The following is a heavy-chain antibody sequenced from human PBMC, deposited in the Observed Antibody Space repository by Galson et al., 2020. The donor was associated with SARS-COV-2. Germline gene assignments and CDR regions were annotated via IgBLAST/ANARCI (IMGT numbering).Heavy chain of an antibody. CDR3: AKRGTMSCDRRSCYFMDV. CDR1: GFTFRNYG. Sequence: GESLKISCAASGFTFRNYGMHWVRQAPGKGLEWVAVIWYDGTKEYYADSVKGRFTISRDNSKNTLYLQMNSLRSEDTAVYFCAKRGTMSCDRRSCYFMDVWGKGTTVTVSS. V-gene: IGHV3-33*06. D-gene: IGHD2-15*01. J-gene: IGHJ6*03. CDR2: IWYDGTKE.